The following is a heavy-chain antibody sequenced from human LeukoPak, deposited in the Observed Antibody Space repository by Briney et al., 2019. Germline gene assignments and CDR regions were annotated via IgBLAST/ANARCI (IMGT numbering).Heavy chain of an antibody. CDR3: AREFSYGPKIFDY. CDR2: ISNDGINK. J-gene: IGHJ4*02. Sequence: GGSLRLSCAASGFTFSSYAMHWVRQAPGKGLEWVAVISNDGINKYYADSVKGRFTMSRDNSKNTLYQQMDSLRVEDTAMFYCAREFSYGPKIFDYWGQGTLVTVSS. CDR1: GFTFSSYA. V-gene: IGHV3-30-3*01. D-gene: IGHD5-18*01.